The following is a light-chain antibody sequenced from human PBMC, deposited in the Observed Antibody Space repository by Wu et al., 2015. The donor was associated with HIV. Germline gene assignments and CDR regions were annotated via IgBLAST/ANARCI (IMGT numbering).Light chain of an antibody. CDR1: QSVSSSY. Sequence: EIVLTQSPGTLSLSPGEGATLSCRASQSVSSSYLAWYQQKPGQAPRLLIYGASSRATGIPDRFSGSGSGTDFTLTISRLEPEDFAVYYCQQRDNWITFGQGHDWRL. CDR3: QQRDNWIT. V-gene: IGKV3D-20*02. CDR2: GAS. J-gene: IGKJ5*01.